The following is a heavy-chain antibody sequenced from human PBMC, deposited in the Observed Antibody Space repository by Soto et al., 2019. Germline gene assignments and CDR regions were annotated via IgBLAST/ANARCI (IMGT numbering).Heavy chain of an antibody. CDR3: ARDRGVGSSWNDAFDI. Sequence: QVQLVQSGAEVKKPGSSVKVSCKASGGTFSSYAISWVRQAPGQGLERMGGIIPIFGTANYAQKFQGRVTITAEESTSTAYMELSSMRSEDTAVYYCARDRGVGSSWNDAFDIWGQGTMVTVSS. CDR1: GGTFSSYA. D-gene: IGHD6-13*01. J-gene: IGHJ3*02. V-gene: IGHV1-69*01. CDR2: IIPIFGTA.